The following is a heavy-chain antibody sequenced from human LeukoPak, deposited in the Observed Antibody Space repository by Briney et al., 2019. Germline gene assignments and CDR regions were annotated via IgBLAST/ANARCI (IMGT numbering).Heavy chain of an antibody. CDR1: GGSISSYY. D-gene: IGHD6-19*01. J-gene: IGHJ6*03. Sequence: SETLSLTCTVSGGSISSYYWSWTRQPAGKGLEWIGRIYTSGSTNYNPSLKSRVTMSVDTSKNQFSLKLSSVTAADTAVYYCARVGKAVAGTKRDYHYYYYMDVWGKGTTVTVSS. V-gene: IGHV4-4*07. CDR3: ARVGKAVAGTKRDYHYYYYMDV. CDR2: IYTSGST.